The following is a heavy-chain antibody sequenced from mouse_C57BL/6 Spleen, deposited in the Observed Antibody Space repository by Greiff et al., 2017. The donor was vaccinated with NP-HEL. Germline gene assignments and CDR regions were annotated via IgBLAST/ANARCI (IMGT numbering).Heavy chain of an antibody. CDR2: ISSGGDYI. Sequence: EVQVVESGEGLVKPGGSLKLSCAASGFTFSSYAMSWVRQTPEKRLEWVAYISSGGDYIYYADTVKGRFTISRDNARDPLYLQMSSLKSEDTAMYYCTRGGSSGYVRFAYWGQGTLVTVSA. V-gene: IGHV5-9-1*02. J-gene: IGHJ3*01. CDR1: GFTFSSYA. CDR3: TRGGSSGYVRFAY. D-gene: IGHD3-2*02.